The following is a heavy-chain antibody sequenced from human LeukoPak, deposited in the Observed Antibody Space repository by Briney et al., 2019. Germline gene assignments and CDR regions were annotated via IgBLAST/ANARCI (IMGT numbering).Heavy chain of an antibody. V-gene: IGHV3-30-3*01. Sequence: GGSLRLSCAASGFTFSTYAMHWVRQAPGKGLEWVAVISYDGNNKYYADSVRGRFTTSRDNSKKTVSMQMDSLRAEDTAVYYCARDLSMYYNYGMDVWGQGTTVTVSS. J-gene: IGHJ6*02. CDR1: GFTFSTYA. CDR3: ARDLSMYYNYGMDV. CDR2: ISYDGNNK.